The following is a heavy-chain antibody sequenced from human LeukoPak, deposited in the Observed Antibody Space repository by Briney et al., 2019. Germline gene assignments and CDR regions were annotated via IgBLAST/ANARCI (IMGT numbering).Heavy chain of an antibody. CDR2: ISGSGGST. D-gene: IGHD5-18*01. CDR3: AKDRAAMDPIFPPAGY. V-gene: IGHV3-23*01. CDR1: GFTFNNHA. Sequence: PGGSLRLSCIASGFTFNNHAMSWVRQAPGKGLEWVSAISGSGGSTYYADSVKGRFTISRDNSKNTLYLQMNSLRAEDTAVYYCAKDRAAMDPIFPPAGYWGQGTLVTVSS. J-gene: IGHJ4*02.